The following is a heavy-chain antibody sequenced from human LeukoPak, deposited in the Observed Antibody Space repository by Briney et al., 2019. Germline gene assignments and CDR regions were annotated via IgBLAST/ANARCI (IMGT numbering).Heavy chain of an antibody. Sequence: GGSLRLSCAASGFIFRNYGMGWVRQVPGKGLEWVSSIDASGDTTHYADSVKGRFTTSRDNSKNTLYLQMNSLRSDDTAVYYCARVLKYYGSGSYYCYGYWGQGTLVTVSS. CDR2: IDASGDTT. J-gene: IGHJ4*02. CDR3: ARVLKYYGSGSYYCYGY. CDR1: GFIFRNYG. D-gene: IGHD3-10*01. V-gene: IGHV3-23*01.